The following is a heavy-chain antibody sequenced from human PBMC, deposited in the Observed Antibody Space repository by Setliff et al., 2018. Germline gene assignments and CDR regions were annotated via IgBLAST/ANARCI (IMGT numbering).Heavy chain of an antibody. CDR2: INHSGST. Sequence: SETLSLTCAVYGGSFSGYYWSWIRQPPGKGLEWIGEINHSGSTNYNPSLKSRVTISVDTSKNQFSLKLSSVTAADTAVYYCARSRRGVALGWFDPWGQGTLVTVSS. CDR3: ARSRRGVALGWFDP. CDR1: GGSFSGYY. V-gene: IGHV4-34*01. D-gene: IGHD3-10*01. J-gene: IGHJ5*02.